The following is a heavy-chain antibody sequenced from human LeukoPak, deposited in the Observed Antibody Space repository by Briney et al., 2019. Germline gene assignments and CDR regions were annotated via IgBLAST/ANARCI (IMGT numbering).Heavy chain of an antibody. CDR2: LSLVVLNT. CDR3: AREVFEIVLVSVGMRQPKLDY. V-gene: IGHV3-30*04. Sequence: GGSLRLSCAASGFTFTNCAMHWVRQAPGKWLEWVAILSLVVLNTCYADSVKGRFTISRDNSKNTLNLQMNSLRGDDTAVYFCAREVFEIVLVSVGMRQPKLDYWGQETRVTVAS. D-gene: IGHD2-2*01. J-gene: IGHJ4*02. CDR1: GFTFTNCA.